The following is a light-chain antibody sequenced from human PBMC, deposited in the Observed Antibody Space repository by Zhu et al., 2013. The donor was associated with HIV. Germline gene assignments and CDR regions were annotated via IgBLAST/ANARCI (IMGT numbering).Light chain of an antibody. CDR2: AAS. CDR1: QSIISY. CDR3: QQTYNTRT. Sequence: DIQVTQSPSSLSASVGDRVTITCRASQSIISYLNWYLQQPGKAPKLLIYAASSLQSGVPSRFSASGSGADFTLTINGLQPEDFGTYYCQQTYNTRTFGQGTKVEIK. J-gene: IGKJ1*01. V-gene: IGKV1-39*01.